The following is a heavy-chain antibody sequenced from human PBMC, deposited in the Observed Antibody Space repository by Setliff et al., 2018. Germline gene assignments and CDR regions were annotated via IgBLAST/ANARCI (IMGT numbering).Heavy chain of an antibody. CDR2: IYHSGSS. CDR1: GGSISGYY. J-gene: IGHJ3*02. Sequence: SETLSLTCTVSGGSISGYYWSWIRQPPGKGLEWIGSIYHSGSSYYNSSLRSRVTISVDTSKNQFSLILRSVTAADTAVYYCARGRMRGSCSGPSCTYDPFDIWGQGTPVTVSS. V-gene: IGHV4-59*12. D-gene: IGHD2-2*01. CDR3: ARGRMRGSCSGPSCTYDPFDI.